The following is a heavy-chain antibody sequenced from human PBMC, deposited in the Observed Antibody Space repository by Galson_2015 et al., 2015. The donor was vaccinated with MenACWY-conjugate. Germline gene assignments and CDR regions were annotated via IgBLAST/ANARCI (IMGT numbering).Heavy chain of an antibody. Sequence: ETLSLTCTVSGGSSSSYYWSWVRPAPGKGLEWIGNIYFSENTNYNPSLKSRVTMSIDTSENQVSLKLRSVTSADTAVYYCARSPRISGLRVRYYYYYMDIWGKGTTVTVSS. D-gene: IGHD3/OR15-3a*01. J-gene: IGHJ6*03. CDR3: ARSPRISGLRVRYYYYYMDI. CDR1: GGSSSSYY. V-gene: IGHV4-59*01. CDR2: IYFSENT.